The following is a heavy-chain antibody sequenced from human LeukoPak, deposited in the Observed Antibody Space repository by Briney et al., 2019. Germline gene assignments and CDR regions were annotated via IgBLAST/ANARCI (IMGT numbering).Heavy chain of an antibody. D-gene: IGHD3-16*01. CDR1: GLSFSDAW. V-gene: IGHV3-15*01. Sequence: KPGGSLRLFCAVSGLSFSDAWMNWVRQAAGKGLVWVGHITRKADGETTDYAAPVKGRFTISRDDSKNTLYLQMNSLKTEDTAVYYCTRRLAPIGRPNWFDPWGQGTLVTVSS. CDR2: ITRKADGETT. CDR3: TRRLAPIGRPNWFDP. J-gene: IGHJ5*02.